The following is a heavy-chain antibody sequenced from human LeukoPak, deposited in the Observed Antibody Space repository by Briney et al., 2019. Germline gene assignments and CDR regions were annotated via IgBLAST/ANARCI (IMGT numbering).Heavy chain of an antibody. Sequence: GGSLRLSCAASGFIFRSYAMSWVRQAPGKGLEWVSGISSSGGRTYYADSAKGRFTISRDNSKNTLYLQMNSLRAEDTAVYYCAKVHGTLTVESPFDYWGQGTLVTVSS. CDR3: AKVHGTLTVESPFDY. CDR2: ISSSGGRT. D-gene: IGHD4-23*01. CDR1: GFIFRSYA. V-gene: IGHV3-23*01. J-gene: IGHJ4*02.